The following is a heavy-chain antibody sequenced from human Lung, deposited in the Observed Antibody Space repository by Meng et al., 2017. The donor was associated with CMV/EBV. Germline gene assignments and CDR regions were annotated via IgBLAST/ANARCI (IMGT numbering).Heavy chain of an antibody. CDR1: GGSFSGYY. V-gene: IGHV4-34*01. CDR2: INHSGST. CDR3: ASAVAAAEWFDP. Sequence: SETLSLXCAVYGGSFSGYYWSWIRQPPGKGLEWIGEINHSGSTNYNPSLKSRVTISVDTSKNQFSLKLSSVTAADTAVYYCASAVAAAEWFDPWGQGTLVTVSS. J-gene: IGHJ5*02. D-gene: IGHD6-13*01.